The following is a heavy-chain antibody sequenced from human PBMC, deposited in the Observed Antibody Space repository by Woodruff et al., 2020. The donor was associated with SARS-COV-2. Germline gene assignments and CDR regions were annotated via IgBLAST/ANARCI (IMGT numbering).Heavy chain of an antibody. Sequence: VKGRFTISRDNSKNTLYLQMNSLRAEDTAVYYCAKDRDYDFWSGYSGYFDYWGQGTLVTVSS. V-gene: IGHV3-30*02. J-gene: IGHJ4*02. CDR3: AKDRDYDFWSGYSGYFDY. D-gene: IGHD3-3*01.